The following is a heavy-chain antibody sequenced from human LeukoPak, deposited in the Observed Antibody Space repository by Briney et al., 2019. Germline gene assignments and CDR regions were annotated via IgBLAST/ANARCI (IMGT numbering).Heavy chain of an antibody. CDR2: IRYDGSNK. Sequence: SGGSLRLSCAASGFTFSSYGMHWVRQAPGKGLEWVAFIRYDGSNKYYADSVKGRFTISRDNSKNTLYLQMNSLRAEDTAVYYCAAGMYDFWSGYVDYWGQGTLVTVSS. D-gene: IGHD3-3*01. CDR1: GFTFSSYG. J-gene: IGHJ4*02. V-gene: IGHV3-30*02. CDR3: AAGMYDFWSGYVDY.